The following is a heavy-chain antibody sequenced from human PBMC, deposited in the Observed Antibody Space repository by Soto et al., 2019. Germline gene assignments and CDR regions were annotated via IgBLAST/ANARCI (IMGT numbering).Heavy chain of an antibody. CDR1: GFTFSGSA. CDR3: TRQSLGYCSGGSCYNFDY. Sequence: EVQLVESGGGLVQPGGSLKLSCAASGFTFSGSAMHWVRQASGKGLEWVGRIRSKANSYATAYAASVKGRFTISRDDSKNTAYLQMNSLKTEDTAVYYCTRQSLGYCSGGSCYNFDYWGQGTLVTVSS. V-gene: IGHV3-73*01. D-gene: IGHD2-15*01. CDR2: IRSKANSYAT. J-gene: IGHJ4*02.